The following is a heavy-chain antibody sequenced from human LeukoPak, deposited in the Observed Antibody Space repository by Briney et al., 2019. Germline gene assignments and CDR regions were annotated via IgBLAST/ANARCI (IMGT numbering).Heavy chain of an antibody. J-gene: IGHJ4*02. CDR3: PKEYDRSGYEGTGFDY. V-gene: IGHV3-23*01. CDR1: GFSFSTYG. D-gene: IGHD3-22*01. Sequence: GGSLRLSCGASGFSFSTYGMTWVRQAPGKGLEWVSGISDSGESTYYADSVKGRFTISRDNSKKTLNLQMNSLRAEDTAVYYCPKEYDRSGYEGTGFDYWGQGTLVTVSS. CDR2: ISDSGEST.